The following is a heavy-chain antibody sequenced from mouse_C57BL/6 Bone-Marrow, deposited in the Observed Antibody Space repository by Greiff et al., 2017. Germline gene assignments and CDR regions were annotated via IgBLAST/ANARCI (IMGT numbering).Heavy chain of an antibody. CDR1: GFNIKDYY. CDR2: IDPEDGDT. J-gene: IGHJ1*03. V-gene: IGHV14-1*01. D-gene: IGHD1-1*01. CDR3: TRTLYGSSPWYFDV. Sequence: VQLQQSGAELVRPGASVKLSCTASGFNIKDYYMHWVKQRPEQGLEWIGRIDPEDGDTEYAPKFQGKATMTADTSSNTAYLQLSSLTSEDTAVYYCTRTLYGSSPWYFDVWGTGTTVTVSS.